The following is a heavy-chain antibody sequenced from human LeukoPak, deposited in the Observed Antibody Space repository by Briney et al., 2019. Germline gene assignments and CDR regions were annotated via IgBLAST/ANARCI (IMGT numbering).Heavy chain of an antibody. CDR2: ISSRSFTI. D-gene: IGHD3-16*01. V-gene: IGHV3-48*01. CDR3: ARDNWGFDY. J-gene: IGHJ4*02. Sequence: PGGSLRLSCEASGFTFSAYAMTWVRQAPGKGLDWVSYISSRSFTIYYADSVKGRFTISRDNAKNSLYLEMNSLRAEDTAVYYCARDNWGFDYWGQGTLVTVSS. CDR1: GFTFSAYA.